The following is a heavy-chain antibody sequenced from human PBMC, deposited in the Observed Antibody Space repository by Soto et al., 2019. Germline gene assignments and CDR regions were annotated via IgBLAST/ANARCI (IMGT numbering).Heavy chain of an antibody. CDR2: ISDDGSNK. J-gene: IGHJ4*02. D-gene: IGHD3-22*01. CDR3: AREAIYYDTSGFSLYYFDY. CDR1: GFTFNTDT. V-gene: IGHV3-30-3*01. Sequence: QLVESGGGVVQPGRSLRLSCAASGFTFNTDTMHWVRQAPGKGLEWVALISDDGSNKHYADSVKGRFSISRDNSKNPLYLQLNSPRPEDTAGYYCAREAIYYDTSGFSLYYFDYWGQGSLVTVSS.